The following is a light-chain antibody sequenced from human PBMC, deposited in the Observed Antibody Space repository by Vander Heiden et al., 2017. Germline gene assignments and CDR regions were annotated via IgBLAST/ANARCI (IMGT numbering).Light chain of an antibody. V-gene: IGKV3-20*01. CDR3: QQDGHSPRT. Sequence: EIVLTQSPGTLSLSPGERATLSCRASQSVGNNYLAWYQQKPGQAPRLLIYDASTRATGIPDRFSGSGSGTDFTLTISRLEPEDFAVYYCQQDGHSPRTFGQGTRLEMK. CDR2: DAS. J-gene: IGKJ2*02. CDR1: QSVGNNY.